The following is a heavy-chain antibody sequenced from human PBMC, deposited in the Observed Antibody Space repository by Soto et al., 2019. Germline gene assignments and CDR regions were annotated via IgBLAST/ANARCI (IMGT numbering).Heavy chain of an antibody. CDR3: EAYSDYDRPVYLDS. Sequence: GGSLRLSCAASGFAVSSNYMSWVRQAPGKGLEWVSVIYSGGSTYYADSVKGRFTISRDSSKNTLYLQMNNLRAEDTGVYYCEAYSDYDRPVYLDSWGQGTLVTVSS. CDR2: IYSGGST. J-gene: IGHJ4*02. D-gene: IGHD5-12*01. CDR1: GFAVSSNY. V-gene: IGHV3-66*01.